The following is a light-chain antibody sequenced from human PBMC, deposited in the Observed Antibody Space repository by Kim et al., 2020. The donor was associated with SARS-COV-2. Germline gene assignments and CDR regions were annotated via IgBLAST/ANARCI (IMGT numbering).Light chain of an antibody. J-gene: IGKJ1*01. V-gene: IGKV4-1*01. CDR3: QQYYSTPRT. CDR2: WSS. Sequence: DFVMTQSPDSLAVSLGERATINCKSSQSVLYSSNNKNYLAWYQQKPGQPPKLLIYWSSTRESGVPDRFSGSGSGTDFTLTISGLQAEDVAVYYCQQYYSTPRTFGQGTKVDIK. CDR1: QSVLYSSNNKNY.